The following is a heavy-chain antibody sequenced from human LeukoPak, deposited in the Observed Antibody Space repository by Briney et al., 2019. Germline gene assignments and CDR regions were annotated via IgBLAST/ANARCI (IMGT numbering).Heavy chain of an antibody. D-gene: IGHD3-10*01. CDR2: ISGSGAMT. CDR1: GFTFSGYG. V-gene: IGHV3-23*01. J-gene: IGHJ4*02. Sequence: GGSLRLSCAASGFTFSGYGMSWVRQAPGKGLEWVSSISGSGAMTYYADSVKGRFTISRDNAMDTLYLQMNSLRADDTAVYYCAKDRVDGSGSQFDSWGQGSLVIVSS. CDR3: AKDRVDGSGSQFDS.